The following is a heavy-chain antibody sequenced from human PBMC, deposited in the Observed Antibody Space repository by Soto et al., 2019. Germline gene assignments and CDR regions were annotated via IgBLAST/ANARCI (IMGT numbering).Heavy chain of an antibody. CDR3: ARGTYYYDSSGYPDAFDI. Sequence: GASVNVSCKAYGYTFTSYAMNWVRQAPGQGLEWMGWINTNTGNPTYAQGFTGRFVFSLDTSVSTAYLQICSLKAEDTAVYYCARGTYYYDSSGYPDAFDIWGQGTMLTVSS. V-gene: IGHV7-4-1*01. CDR1: GYTFTSYA. J-gene: IGHJ3*02. D-gene: IGHD3-22*01. CDR2: INTNTGNP.